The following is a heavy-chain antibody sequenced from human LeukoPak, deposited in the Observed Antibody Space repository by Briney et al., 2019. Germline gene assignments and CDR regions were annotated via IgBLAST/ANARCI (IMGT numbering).Heavy chain of an antibody. J-gene: IGHJ5*02. CDR1: GGSIRPYY. Sequence: SETLSLTCSVSGGSIRPYYWTWIRQPPGKGLEWIGCIYYSGSTNYNPSLKSRVTISVDTSKNQFSLKLTSVTAADTAVYYCARHSAAAVWYNWFDPWGQGTPVTVSS. CDR2: IYYSGST. D-gene: IGHD6-13*01. CDR3: ARHSAAAVWYNWFDP. V-gene: IGHV4-59*08.